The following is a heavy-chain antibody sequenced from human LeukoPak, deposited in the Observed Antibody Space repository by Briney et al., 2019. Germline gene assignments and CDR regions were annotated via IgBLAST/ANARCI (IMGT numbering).Heavy chain of an antibody. V-gene: IGHV4-39*01. D-gene: IGHD3-10*01. Sequence: SETLSLTCTVSGGSISNSNYYWGWIRQPPGKGLEWIGNIYYSGSTYYNPSLRSRVTISVDTSKNQFSLKLSSVTAADTAVYYCARSSITMVRGVIKSTTSWYHYYNMDVWGKGTTVTVSS. CDR1: GGSISNSNYY. J-gene: IGHJ6*03. CDR3: ARSSITMVRGVIKSTTSWYHYYNMDV. CDR2: IYYSGST.